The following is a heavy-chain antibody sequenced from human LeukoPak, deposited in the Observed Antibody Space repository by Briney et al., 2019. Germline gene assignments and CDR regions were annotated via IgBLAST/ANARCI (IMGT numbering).Heavy chain of an antibody. CDR2: VSGSDGST. Sequence: GGSLRLSCEASGFTFSSSAMSWVRQAPGRGLEWVSTVSGSDGSTYYADSVKGRFTISRDNSKNTLYLQMNSLRAEDTAVYYCAKDGRSTTPGYWGQGTLVTVSS. D-gene: IGHD1-1*01. CDR3: AKDGRSTTPGY. J-gene: IGHJ4*01. CDR1: GFTFSSSA. V-gene: IGHV3-23*01.